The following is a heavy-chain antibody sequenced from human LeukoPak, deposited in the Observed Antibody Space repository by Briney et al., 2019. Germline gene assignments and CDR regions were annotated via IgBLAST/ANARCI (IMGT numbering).Heavy chain of an antibody. D-gene: IGHD2-2*01. CDR2: IIPILGIA. Sequence: GASVKVSCKASGGTFSSYAISWVRQAPGQGLEWMGRIIPILGIANYAQKLQGRVMITADKSTSTAYMELSSLRSEDTAVYYCARELVGVVVPAAMEQNNWFDPWGQGTLVTVSS. CDR1: GGTFSSYA. J-gene: IGHJ5*02. CDR3: ARELVGVVVPAAMEQNNWFDP. V-gene: IGHV1-69*04.